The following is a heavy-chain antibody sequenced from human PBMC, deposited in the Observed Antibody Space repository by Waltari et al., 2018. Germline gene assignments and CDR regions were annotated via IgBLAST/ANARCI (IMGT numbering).Heavy chain of an antibody. V-gene: IGHV3-7*01. CDR3: ARAVDVADY. CDR1: GFTFSSYW. CDR2: IKQDGSAK. D-gene: IGHD5-12*01. Sequence: EIQVVESGGGLVQPGGSLRLSCAASGFTFSSYWMSWVRQAPGKGLEWVANIKQDGSAKFYLESVKGRFTISRDNAKNTLYLQMNSLRAEDTALYYYARAVDVADYWGQGTLVTVSS. J-gene: IGHJ4*02.